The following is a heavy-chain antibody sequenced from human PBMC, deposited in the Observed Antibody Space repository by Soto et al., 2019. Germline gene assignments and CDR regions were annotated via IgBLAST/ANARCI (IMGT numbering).Heavy chain of an antibody. V-gene: IGHV1-69*02. D-gene: IGHD6-13*01. CDR3: ARLLVLDYYYGMDV. Sequence: QVQLVQSGAGVKKPGSSVKVSCKASGGTFSSYTISWVRQAPGQGLEWMGRIIPILGIANYAQKFQGRVTITADKATSTAYMELSSLRAEDTAVYYCARLLVLDYYYGMDVWGQGTTVTVSS. CDR2: IIPILGIA. CDR1: GGTFSSYT. J-gene: IGHJ6*02.